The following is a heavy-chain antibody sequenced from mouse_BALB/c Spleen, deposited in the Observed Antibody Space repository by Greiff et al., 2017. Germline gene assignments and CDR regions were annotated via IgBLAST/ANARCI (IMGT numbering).Heavy chain of an antibody. CDR2: ISYSGST. CDR3: ARYHYYGDYFDY. J-gene: IGHJ2*01. Sequence: EVQLQQSGPSLVKPSQTLSLTCSVTGASITSGYWNWIRKFPGNKLEYMGYISYSGSTYYNPSLKSRISITRDTAKNQYYLQLNSVTTEDTATYYCARYHYYGDYFDYWGQGTTLTVSS. CDR1: GASITSGY. D-gene: IGHD1-2*01. V-gene: IGHV3-8*02.